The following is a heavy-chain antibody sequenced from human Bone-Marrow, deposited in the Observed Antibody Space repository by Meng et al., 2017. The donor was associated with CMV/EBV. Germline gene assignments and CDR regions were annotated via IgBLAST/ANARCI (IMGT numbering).Heavy chain of an antibody. CDR3: ARGHGDGVSGFSYYYYGMDV. Sequence: GESLKISCTASGFTFRIYAMSWVRQAPGKGLEWVSSISSSSSYIYYADSVKGRFTISRDNAKNSLYLQMNSLRAEDTAVYYCARGHGDGVSGFSYYYYGMDVWGQGTTVTVSS. CDR2: ISSSSSYI. J-gene: IGHJ6*02. CDR1: GFTFRIYA. D-gene: IGHD1-26*01. V-gene: IGHV3-21*01.